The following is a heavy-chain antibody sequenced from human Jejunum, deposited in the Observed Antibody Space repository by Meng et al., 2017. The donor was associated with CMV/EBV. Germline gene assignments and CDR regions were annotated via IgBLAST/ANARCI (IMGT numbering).Heavy chain of an antibody. CDR1: GGYFRTYS. J-gene: IGHJ4*02. CDR3: ARDGPLVYFDY. Sequence: KASGGYFRTYSIRWVRQAPGQGLEWMGRIIPIPGITKDAQKFQGRVTMTADTSTRTVYMELSSLRSEDTAVYYCARDGPLVYFDYWGQGTLVTVSS. D-gene: IGHD3-16*02. V-gene: IGHV1-69*04. CDR2: IIPIPGIT.